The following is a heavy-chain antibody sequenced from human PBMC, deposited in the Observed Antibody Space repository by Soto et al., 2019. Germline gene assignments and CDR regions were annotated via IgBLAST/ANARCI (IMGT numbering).Heavy chain of an antibody. CDR1: GYTFTTYA. CDR3: ARDPQYSTSSQVFDS. J-gene: IGHJ4*02. V-gene: IGHV1-18*01. D-gene: IGHD6-6*01. Sequence: QVQLVQSGAEVKKPGASVKVSCKASGYTFTTYATSWVRQAPGQGLEWMGRISTYNGNTKYAQKLQGRVTMTTDTSTSTAYMELRSLRSDDTAVYYCARDPQYSTSSQVFDSWGQGTLVTVSS. CDR2: ISTYNGNT.